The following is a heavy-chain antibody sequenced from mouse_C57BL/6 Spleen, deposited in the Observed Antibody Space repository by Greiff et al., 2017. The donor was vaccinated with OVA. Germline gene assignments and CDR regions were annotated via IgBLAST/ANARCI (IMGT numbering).Heavy chain of an antibody. CDR3: ARAYGSSRDYAMDY. V-gene: IGHV1-39*01. CDR2: INPNYGTT. D-gene: IGHD1-1*01. J-gene: IGHJ4*01. CDR1: GYSFTDYN. Sequence: VQLKESGPELVKPGASVKISCKASGYSFTDYNMNWVKQSNGKSLEWIGVINPNYGTTSYNQKFKGKATLTVDQSSSTAYMQLNSLTSEDSAVYYCARAYGSSRDYAMDYRGQGTSVTVSS.